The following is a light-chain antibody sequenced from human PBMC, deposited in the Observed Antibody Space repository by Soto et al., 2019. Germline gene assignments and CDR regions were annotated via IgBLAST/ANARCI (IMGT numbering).Light chain of an antibody. CDR3: CSYAGSSTFPV. CDR1: SSDVGSYNL. Sequence: QSVLTQPASVSGSPGQSITISCTGTSSDVGSYNLVSWYQQHPGKAPKLMIYEGSKRPSGVSNRFSGSKSGNTASLTISGLQAEDEADYYCCSYAGSSTFPVFGGGTKLTV. CDR2: EGS. V-gene: IGLV2-23*03. J-gene: IGLJ2*01.